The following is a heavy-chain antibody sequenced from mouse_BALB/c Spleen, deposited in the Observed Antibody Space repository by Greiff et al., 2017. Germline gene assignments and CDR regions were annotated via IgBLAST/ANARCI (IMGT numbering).Heavy chain of an antibody. Sequence: EVMLVESGGGLVKPGGSLKLSCAASGFTFSSYAMSWVRQTPEKRLEWVASISSGGSTYYPDSVKGRFTISRDNARNILYLHMSSLRSEDTAMYYCARGEGYDGGFAYWGQGTLVTVSA. D-gene: IGHD2-2*01. J-gene: IGHJ3*01. CDR2: ISSGGST. CDR3: ARGEGYDGGFAY. V-gene: IGHV5-6-5*01. CDR1: GFTFSSYA.